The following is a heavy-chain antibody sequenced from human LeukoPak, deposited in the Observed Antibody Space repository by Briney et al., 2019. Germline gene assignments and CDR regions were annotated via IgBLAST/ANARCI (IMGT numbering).Heavy chain of an antibody. V-gene: IGHV6-1*01. CDR2: TYYRSKWYN. Sequence: SQTLSLTCAISGDSVSSNSAAWNWIRQSPSRGLEWLGRTYYRSKWYNDYAVSVKSRITINPDTSKNQFSLQLNSVTPEDTAVYYCARETRICCQQWLVRGSDAFDIWGQGTMVTVSS. CDR3: ARETRICCQQWLVRGSDAFDI. CDR1: GDSVSSNSAA. J-gene: IGHJ3*02. D-gene: IGHD6-19*01.